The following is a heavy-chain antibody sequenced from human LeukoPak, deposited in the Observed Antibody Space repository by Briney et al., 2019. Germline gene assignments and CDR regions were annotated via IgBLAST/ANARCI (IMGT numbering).Heavy chain of an antibody. V-gene: IGHV4-59*08. Sequence: KPSETLSLTCTVPGGSISSYYGSWIRQPPGKRLEWMWYVHHSGSTNYNSSLKSRVTISVDTSNNQSSLKLSSVTAADTAVYCCARHAAFSEYQSHLTHFDYWGQGTLVTVSS. J-gene: IGHJ4*02. CDR3: ARHAAFSEYQSHLTHFDY. CDR1: GGSISSYY. CDR2: VHHSGST. D-gene: IGHD2-2*01.